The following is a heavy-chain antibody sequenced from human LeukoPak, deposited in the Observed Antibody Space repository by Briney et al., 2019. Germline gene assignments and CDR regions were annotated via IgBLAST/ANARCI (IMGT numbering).Heavy chain of an antibody. Sequence: ASVKVSCKASGYIFTGYYIHWVRQAPGQGLEWMGWISAYNGNTNYAQKLQGRVTMTTDTSTSTAYMELRSLRSDDTAVYYCARVTMVWGVGDYWGQGTLVTVSS. D-gene: IGHD3-10*01. CDR1: GYIFTGYY. V-gene: IGHV1-18*04. J-gene: IGHJ4*02. CDR2: ISAYNGNT. CDR3: ARVTMVWGVGDY.